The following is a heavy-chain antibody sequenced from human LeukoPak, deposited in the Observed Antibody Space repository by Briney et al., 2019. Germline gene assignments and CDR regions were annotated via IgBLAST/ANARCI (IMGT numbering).Heavy chain of an antibody. J-gene: IGHJ4*02. V-gene: IGHV3-23*01. CDR2: ISGSDGRT. CDR3: AKDRYCSGGTCSSVFDY. Sequence: PGGSLRLSCTASGFTFGDYAVSWVRQAPGKGLEWVSAISGSDGRTYYADSVKGRFTISRDNSKNTLYLQMDSLRAEDTAIYYCAKDRYCSGGTCSSVFDYWGQGTLVTVSS. D-gene: IGHD2-15*01. CDR1: GFTFGDYA.